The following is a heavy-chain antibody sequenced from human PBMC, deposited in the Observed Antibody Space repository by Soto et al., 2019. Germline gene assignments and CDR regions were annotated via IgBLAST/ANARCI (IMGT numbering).Heavy chain of an antibody. CDR3: AKDAIHVLLGYTYGAGGMDV. J-gene: IGHJ6*02. CDR1: GFTFDDYA. Sequence: EVHLVESGGDLVQPGRSLRLSCAASGFTFDDYAMHWVRLAPGKGLEWVSGISWNSGDIYYADSVKGRFTISRDNAKNSLYLQMNSLSPDDTAMYYCAKDAIHVLLGYTYGAGGMDVWGQGSTVTVSS. V-gene: IGHV3-9*01. CDR2: ISWNSGDI. D-gene: IGHD5-18*01.